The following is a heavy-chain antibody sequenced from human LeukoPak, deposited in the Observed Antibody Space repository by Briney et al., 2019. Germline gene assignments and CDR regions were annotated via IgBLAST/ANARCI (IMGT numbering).Heavy chain of an antibody. CDR1: GFTFSNYW. D-gene: IGHD6-19*01. J-gene: IGHJ4*02. V-gene: IGHV3-7*01. CDR3: AGVRGSGCFDY. CDR2: IKQDGSEK. Sequence: GGSLRLSCAASGFTFSNYWMTWVRQAPGKGLEWVANIKQDGSEKYYVDSVKGRFTISRDNARNSLYLQMNSLRAEDTAVYYCAGVRGSGCFDYWGQGTLVTVSS.